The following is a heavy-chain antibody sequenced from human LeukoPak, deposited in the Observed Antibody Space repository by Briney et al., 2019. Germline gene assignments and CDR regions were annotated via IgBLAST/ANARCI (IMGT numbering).Heavy chain of an antibody. Sequence: SETLSLTCSVSGGSISSYYWSWIRQPPGKGLEWIGYIYYSGSTNYNPSLKSRVTIPVDTSKNQFSLRLSSVTAADTAVYYCARVTGYIVEDYFDYWGQGTLVTVSS. CDR1: GGSISSYY. D-gene: IGHD3-22*01. V-gene: IGHV4-59*01. CDR2: IYYSGST. J-gene: IGHJ4*02. CDR3: ARVTGYIVEDYFDY.